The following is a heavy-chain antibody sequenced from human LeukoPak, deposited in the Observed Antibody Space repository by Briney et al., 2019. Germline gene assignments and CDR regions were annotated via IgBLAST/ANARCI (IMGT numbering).Heavy chain of an antibody. CDR3: ARVDVSGYDGMDV. Sequence: SETLSLTCTVSGGSISSSSYYWGWIRQPPGKGLEWIGSIYYSGSTYYNPSLKSRVTISVDTSKNQFSLKLSSVTAADTAVYYCARVDVSGYDGMDVWGQGTTVTVSS. CDR1: GGSISSSSYY. J-gene: IGHJ6*02. CDR2: IYYSGST. D-gene: IGHD6-19*01. V-gene: IGHV4-39*07.